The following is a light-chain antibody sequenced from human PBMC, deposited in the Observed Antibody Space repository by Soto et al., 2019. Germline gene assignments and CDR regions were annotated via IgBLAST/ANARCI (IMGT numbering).Light chain of an antibody. CDR3: QEYNGGT. Sequence: IQMTQSPSTLSASVGDRVTITCRASQGIRTWLAWYQQKPGKAPKLLIYDASTLESGVPSRFSGSGSGTEFTLTISSLQPDDFATYYCQEYNGGTFGQGTKVDIK. CDR1: QGIRTW. J-gene: IGKJ1*01. V-gene: IGKV1-5*01. CDR2: DAS.